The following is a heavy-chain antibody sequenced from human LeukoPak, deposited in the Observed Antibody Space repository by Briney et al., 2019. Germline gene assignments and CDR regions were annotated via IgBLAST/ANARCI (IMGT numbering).Heavy chain of an antibody. J-gene: IGHJ4*02. CDR1: GGSISSGSYY. D-gene: IGHD4-11*01. CDR2: IYNSGST. CDR3: ARLRPHYSNYDLGYFDY. Sequence: SETLSLTCTVSGGSISSGSYYWGWIRQPPGKGLEWIGSIYNSGSTYYNPSLKSRVTISVDTSNNQFSLKLSSVTAADTAVYYCARLRPHYSNYDLGYFDYWGQGTLVTVSS. V-gene: IGHV4-39*01.